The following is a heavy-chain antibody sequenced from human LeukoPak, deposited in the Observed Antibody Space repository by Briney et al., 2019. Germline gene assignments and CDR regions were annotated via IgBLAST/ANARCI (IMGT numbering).Heavy chain of an antibody. D-gene: IGHD2-15*01. Sequence: PGGSLRLSCAASGFTFSSYAIHWVRQAPGKGLEWVAVISFDGANKNYADSVKGRFTISRDNSMDTVHVQMNSLRREDTAVYYCARDSGGVPSPGRYYYYFMDVWGKGTTVTVSS. V-gene: IGHV3-30*04. CDR1: GFTFSSYA. CDR2: ISFDGANK. J-gene: IGHJ6*03. CDR3: ARDSGGVPSPGRYYYYFMDV.